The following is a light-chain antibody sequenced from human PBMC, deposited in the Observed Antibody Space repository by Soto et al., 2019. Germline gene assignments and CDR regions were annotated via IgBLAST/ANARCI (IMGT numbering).Light chain of an antibody. Sequence: EIMMVQSPATLSVSPGEGATLSCRASQSLSGNLAWYQQKPGQAPRLLISGASTRARGIQARFSGGGSGTEFTLTISSLQSEDFAVYFCQQYNEWPRTFGGGTRVEIK. CDR1: QSLSGN. CDR2: GAS. V-gene: IGKV3D-15*01. CDR3: QQYNEWPRT. J-gene: IGKJ4*01.